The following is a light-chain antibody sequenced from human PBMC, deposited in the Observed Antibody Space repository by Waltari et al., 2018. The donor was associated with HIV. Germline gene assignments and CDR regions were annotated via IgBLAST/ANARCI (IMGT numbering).Light chain of an antibody. CDR2: WAS. J-gene: IGKJ4*01. CDR1: QTVLHSSSNKNH. CDR3: QQYYSFPLT. Sequence: DIAITQSPESLAVSLGEKVTINCKSSQTVLHSSSNKNHLAWYQQKAGQRPKLLIYWASTRESGVPDRFIGSGSGTYFSLTIGSLQAEDVAVYYCQQYYSFPLTFGGGTAVEIK. V-gene: IGKV4-1*01.